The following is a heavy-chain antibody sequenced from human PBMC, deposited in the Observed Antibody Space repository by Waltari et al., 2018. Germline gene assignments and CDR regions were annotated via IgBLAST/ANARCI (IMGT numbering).Heavy chain of an antibody. CDR3: ARRVATIWPDY. D-gene: IGHD5-12*01. CDR2: ISSSSSTI. CDR1: GFTFSSYS. Sequence: EVQLVESGGGLVQPGGSLRLSCAASGFTFSSYSMTWVRQAPGKGLEWVSYISSSSSTIYYADSVKGRFTISRDNAKNSLYLQMNSLRAEDTAVYYCARRVATIWPDYWGQGTLVTVSS. V-gene: IGHV3-48*01. J-gene: IGHJ4*02.